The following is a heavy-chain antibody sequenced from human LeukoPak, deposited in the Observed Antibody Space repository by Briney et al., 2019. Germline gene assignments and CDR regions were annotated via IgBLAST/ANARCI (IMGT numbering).Heavy chain of an antibody. Sequence: ASVKVSCKASGYTFTGYYMHWVRQAPGQGLEWMGWINPNSGGTNYAQKFQGRATMTRDTSISTAYMELSRLRSDDTAVYYCAREYYYDSMGFDYWGQGTLVTVSS. CDR3: AREYYYDSMGFDY. CDR1: GYTFTGYY. V-gene: IGHV1-2*02. D-gene: IGHD3-22*01. J-gene: IGHJ4*02. CDR2: INPNSGGT.